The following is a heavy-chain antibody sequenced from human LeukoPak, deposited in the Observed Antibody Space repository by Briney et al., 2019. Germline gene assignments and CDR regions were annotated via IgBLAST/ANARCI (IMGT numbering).Heavy chain of an antibody. CDR1: GFTFSSYS. Sequence: GGSLRLSCAASGFTFSSYSMNWVRQAPGKGLEWVSSISSSSSYIYYADSVKGRFTISRDNAKNSLWLQMNSLRAEDTAIYYCARESNSFKADCSGGYCLFLNWGQGALVTVSS. V-gene: IGHV3-21*01. J-gene: IGHJ4*02. D-gene: IGHD2-15*01. CDR2: ISSSSSYI. CDR3: ARESNSFKADCSGGYCLFLN.